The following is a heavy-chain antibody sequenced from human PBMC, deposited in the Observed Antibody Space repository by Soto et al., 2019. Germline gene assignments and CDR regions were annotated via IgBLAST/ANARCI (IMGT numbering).Heavy chain of an antibody. V-gene: IGHV3-23*01. CDR3: AKLLGKHVYYYGMDV. Sequence: GGSLRLSCAASGFTFSSYAMSWVRQAPGKGLEWVSAISGSGGSTYYADSVKGRFTISRDNSKNTLYLQMNSLRAEDTAVYYWAKLLGKHVYYYGMDVWGQGTTGTVSS. D-gene: IGHD1-26*01. CDR2: ISGSGGST. CDR1: GFTFSSYA. J-gene: IGHJ6*02.